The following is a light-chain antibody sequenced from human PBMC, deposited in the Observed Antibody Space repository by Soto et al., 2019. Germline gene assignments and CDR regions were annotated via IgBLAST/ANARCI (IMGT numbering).Light chain of an antibody. V-gene: IGKV3-15*01. J-gene: IGKJ2*01. CDR1: HSVSSN. CDR3: QRYNHWPS. Sequence: IVMTQSPATLSVSPGERATLSCRASHSVSSNLAWYQQRPGQAPRLLIHGASTRATGVPARFSGSGSGTDFTLTICSLQSEDFAIYYCQRYNHWPSFGQGTELEIK. CDR2: GAS.